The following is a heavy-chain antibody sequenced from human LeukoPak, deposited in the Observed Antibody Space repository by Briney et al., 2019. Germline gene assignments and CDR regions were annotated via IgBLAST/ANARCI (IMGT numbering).Heavy chain of an antibody. CDR2: ISAYNGNT. V-gene: IGHV1-18*01. CDR3: ARGGFYDSSGLNWFDP. J-gene: IGHJ5*02. CDR1: GYTFTSYG. Sequence: ASVKVSRKASGYTFTSYGISWVRQAPGQGLEWMGWISAYNGNTNYAQKLQGRVTMTTDTSTSTAYMELRSLRSDDTAVYYCARGGFYDSSGLNWFDPWGQGTLVTVSS. D-gene: IGHD3-22*01.